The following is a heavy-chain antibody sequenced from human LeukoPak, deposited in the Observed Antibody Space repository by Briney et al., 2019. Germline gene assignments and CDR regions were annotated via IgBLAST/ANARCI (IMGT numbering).Heavy chain of an antibody. V-gene: IGHV1-2*02. Sequence: ASVKVSCKASGYTFSGYYMHWVRQAPGQGLEWMGWINPQSGDTTYAQKFQGRVTMTRDTSTSTAFMELSKLKFDDTAIYFCARDLNYFYMDVWGTGTMVTVSS. J-gene: IGHJ6*03. CDR3: ARDLNYFYMDV. CDR1: GYTFSGYY. CDR2: INPQSGDT.